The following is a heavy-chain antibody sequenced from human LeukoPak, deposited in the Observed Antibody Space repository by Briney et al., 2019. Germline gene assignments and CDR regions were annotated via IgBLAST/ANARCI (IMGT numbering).Heavy chain of an antibody. CDR1: GGSISPYY. Sequence: SETLSLTCTVSGGSISPYYWSWLRQPPGKGLEWIGYIYYSGSTNYNPSLKSRVTISVDTSKNQFSLKLSSVTAADTAVYYCARDSPMVRRIIGYFDIWGRGTLVTVSS. CDR3: ARDSPMVRRIIGYFDI. V-gene: IGHV4-59*01. D-gene: IGHD3-10*01. CDR2: IYYSGST. J-gene: IGHJ2*01.